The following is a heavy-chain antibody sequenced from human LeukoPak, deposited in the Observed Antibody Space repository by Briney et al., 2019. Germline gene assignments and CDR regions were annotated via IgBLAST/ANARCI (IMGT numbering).Heavy chain of an antibody. CDR1: GYSFTTYW. Sequence: GESLKISCKGSGYSFTTYWIGWVRQMPGKGLEWMGIIYPGDSDIRIGPSFQGQVTISVDKSISTAYLQWSSLKASDTAMYYCARRAVVIGVGYFDYWGQGTLVTVSS. D-gene: IGHD4-23*01. CDR2: IYPGDSDI. CDR3: ARRAVVIGVGYFDY. J-gene: IGHJ4*02. V-gene: IGHV5-51*01.